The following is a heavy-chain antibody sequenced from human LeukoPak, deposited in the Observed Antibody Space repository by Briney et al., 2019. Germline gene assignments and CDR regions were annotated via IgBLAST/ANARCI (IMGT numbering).Heavy chain of an antibody. CDR3: ARDAIPTFSGYCYYYYMDV. Sequence: PSETLSLTCTVSGGSISSYYWSWIRQPAGKGLEWIGRIYTSGSTNYNPSLKSRVTMSVDTSKNLFSLKLSSVTAADTAVYYCARDAIPTFSGYCYYYYMDVWGKGTTVTVSS. J-gene: IGHJ6*03. CDR2: IYTSGST. V-gene: IGHV4-4*07. D-gene: IGHD2/OR15-2a*01. CDR1: GGSISSYY.